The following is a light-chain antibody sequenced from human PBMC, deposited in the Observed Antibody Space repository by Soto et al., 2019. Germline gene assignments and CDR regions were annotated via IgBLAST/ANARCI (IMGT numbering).Light chain of an antibody. CDR1: QSVRNY. J-gene: IGKJ5*01. V-gene: IGKV3D-15*01. CDR3: QQYKSWPPIT. Sequence: MTQSPSTLPASVGDKVTITCRASQSVRNYLAWYQQKPGQAPSLLIYGASNRATGIPARFSGSGSGTEFTLTISSLQSEDYAVYYCQQYKSWPPITFGQGTRLEIK. CDR2: GAS.